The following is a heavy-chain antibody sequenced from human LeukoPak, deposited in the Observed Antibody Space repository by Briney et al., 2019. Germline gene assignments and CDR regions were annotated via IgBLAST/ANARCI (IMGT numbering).Heavy chain of an antibody. CDR2: IYYSGST. J-gene: IGHJ3*02. Sequence: SETLSLTCTVSGGSISGYYWSWIRQPPGKGLEWIGYIYYSGSTNYNPSLKSRVTMSVDTSKNQFSLKLSSVTAADAAVYYCASLNRLDAFDIWGQGTMVTVSS. CDR1: GGSISGYY. V-gene: IGHV4-59*12. CDR3: ASLNRLDAFDI.